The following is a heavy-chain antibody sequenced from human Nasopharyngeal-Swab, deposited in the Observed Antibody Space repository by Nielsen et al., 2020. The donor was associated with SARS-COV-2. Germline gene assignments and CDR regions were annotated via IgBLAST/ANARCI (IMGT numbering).Heavy chain of an antibody. V-gene: IGHV2-5*02. J-gene: IGHJ4*02. CDR2: IYWDDGK. Sequence: SGPTLVQPTQTLTLTCTYSGFSLSTTGLGVGWIRQPPGKALEWLSLIYWDDGKGNSPSLKSRLTITKDTSKNQLVLTMTNMDPVDTAIYYCAHTSRLFAFWSGATPQYYFDYWGQGTLVTVSS. D-gene: IGHD3-3*01. CDR1: GFSLSTTGLG. CDR3: AHTSRLFAFWSGATPQYYFDY.